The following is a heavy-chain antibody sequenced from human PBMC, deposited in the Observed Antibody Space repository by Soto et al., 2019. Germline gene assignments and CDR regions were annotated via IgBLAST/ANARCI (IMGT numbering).Heavy chain of an antibody. CDR3: AKGMAYCGGDCYSGYYYVMDV. D-gene: IGHD2-21*02. CDR1: GFTFGNYA. V-gene: IGHV3-23*01. J-gene: IGHJ6*02. Sequence: GGSLRLSXAASGFTFGNYAMSWVRQAPGKGLQWVSGISGSGGSTYYADSMKGRFTISRDNSKNTLYLQMNSLRVEDTAVYFCAKGMAYCGGDCYSGYYYVMDVWGQGTTVTVSS. CDR2: ISGSGGST.